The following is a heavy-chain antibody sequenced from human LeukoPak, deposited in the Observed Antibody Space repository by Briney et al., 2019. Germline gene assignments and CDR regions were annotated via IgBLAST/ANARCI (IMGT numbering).Heavy chain of an antibody. V-gene: IGHV3-33*01. J-gene: IGHJ4*02. D-gene: IGHD3-3*01. CDR1: GFTFSSYG. Sequence: GGSLRLSCAASGFTFSSYGMHWVRQAPGKGLEWVAVIWYDGSNKYYADSVKGRFTISRDNSKNTLYLQMSRLRAEDTAVYYCAGGVAGFDYWGQGTLVTVSS. CDR2: IWYDGSNK. CDR3: AGGVAGFDY.